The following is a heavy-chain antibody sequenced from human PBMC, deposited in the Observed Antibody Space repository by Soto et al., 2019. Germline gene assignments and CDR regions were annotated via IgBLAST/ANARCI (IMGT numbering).Heavy chain of an antibody. CDR3: ARVERGTATSVVGAFDI. Sequence: QVQLQQWGAGLLKPSETLSLTCAVYGGFVTSGSYYWSWIRQPPGKGLECIGERSHSGGTHFNPSLKSRVTISVDTSKNQFTLKMGAVTAADSSLYYCARVERGTATSVVGAFDIWGPGTMVTVSS. CDR1: GGFVTSGSYY. CDR2: RSHSGGT. V-gene: IGHV4-34*01. J-gene: IGHJ3*02. D-gene: IGHD2-21*02.